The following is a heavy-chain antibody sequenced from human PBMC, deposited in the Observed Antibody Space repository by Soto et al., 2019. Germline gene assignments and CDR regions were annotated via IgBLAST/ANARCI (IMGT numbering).Heavy chain of an antibody. V-gene: IGHV1-18*01. CDR2: ISAYNGNT. D-gene: IGHD2-21*02. J-gene: IGHJ5*02. Sequence: ASVKVSCKASGYTFTSYGISWVRQAPGQGLEWMGWISAYNGNTNYAQKLQGRVTMTTDTSTSTAYMELRSLRSDDTAVYYCARVRGPYCGGDCNPPTTNGFDPWGQGNLVTGS. CDR1: GYTFTSYG. CDR3: ARVRGPYCGGDCNPPTTNGFDP.